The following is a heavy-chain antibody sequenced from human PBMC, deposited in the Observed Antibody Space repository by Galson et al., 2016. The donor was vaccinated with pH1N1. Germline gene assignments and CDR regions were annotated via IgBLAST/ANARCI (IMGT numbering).Heavy chain of an antibody. CDR3: ARDESGYGDSFPDVFDI. V-gene: IGHV3-30*04. CDR2: ILYNGNDK. Sequence: QAPGKGLEWVGNILYNGNDKYYADSVKGRFTISRDSSMTTVHLQMISVTVEDTAVYFCARDESGYGDSFPDVFDIWGQGTMVTVSS. J-gene: IGHJ3*02. D-gene: IGHD4-17*01.